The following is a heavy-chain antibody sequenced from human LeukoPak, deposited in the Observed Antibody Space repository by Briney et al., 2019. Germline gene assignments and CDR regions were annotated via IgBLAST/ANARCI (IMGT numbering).Heavy chain of an antibody. CDR1: GLTFNTYS. D-gene: IGHD3-10*01. CDR3: AKDPHYYGSGSYNTI. J-gene: IGHJ3*02. Sequence: GGSLRLSCAASGLTFNTYSMNWVRQAPGKGLEWVSSISSSSSYIYYADSVKGRFTISRDNSKNTLYLQMNSLRAEDTAVYYCAKDPHYYGSGSYNTIWGQGTMVTVS. V-gene: IGHV3-21*01. CDR2: ISSSSSYI.